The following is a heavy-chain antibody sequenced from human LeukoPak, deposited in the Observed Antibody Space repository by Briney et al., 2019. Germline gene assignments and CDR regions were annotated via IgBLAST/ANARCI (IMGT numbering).Heavy chain of an antibody. CDR3: AKDLGLVVRYFQH. D-gene: IGHD2-15*01. Sequence: GGSLRLSCAASGFTFSGYAMSWVRQAPGKRLKWVSVISGTGGSTDYADSVKGRFTISRDNSKNTLYLQMISLRAEDTAVYYCAKDLGLVVRYFQHWGQGTLVTVSS. CDR2: ISGTGGST. CDR1: GFTFSGYA. J-gene: IGHJ1*01. V-gene: IGHV3-23*01.